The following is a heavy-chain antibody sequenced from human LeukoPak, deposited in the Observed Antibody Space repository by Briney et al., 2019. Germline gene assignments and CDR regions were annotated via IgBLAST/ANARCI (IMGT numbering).Heavy chain of an antibody. Sequence: ASAKVSFKAAGYNFPAYFVHWVRQAPGQGLEWMGRINPNGGDTNYAQKFQGRVTMASDTSISTAYMELSSLISDDTAVYYCARVGFTTSWSNFDYWGQGTPVTVSS. CDR1: GYNFPAYF. CDR3: ARVGFTTSWSNFDY. CDR2: INPNGGDT. V-gene: IGHV1-2*06. J-gene: IGHJ4*02. D-gene: IGHD2-2*01.